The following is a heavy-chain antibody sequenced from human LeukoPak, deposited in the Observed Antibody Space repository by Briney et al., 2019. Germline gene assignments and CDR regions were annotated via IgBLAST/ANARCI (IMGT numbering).Heavy chain of an antibody. V-gene: IGHV1-2*02. CDR1: GYTFTGYY. CDR2: INPNSGGT. D-gene: IGHD3-9*01. J-gene: IGHJ4*02. Sequence: ASVKVSCKASGYTFTGYYMHWVRQAPGQGLEWMGWINPNSGGTNYAQKFQGRVTMTRDTSISTAYMELSRLRSDDTAVYYCARETTYYDILTGYGRILAYDYWGQGTLVTVSS. CDR3: ARETTYYDILTGYGRILAYDY.